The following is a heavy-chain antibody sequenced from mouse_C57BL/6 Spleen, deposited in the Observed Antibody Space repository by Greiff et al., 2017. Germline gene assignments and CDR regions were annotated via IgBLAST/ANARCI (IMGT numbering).Heavy chain of an antibody. J-gene: IGHJ2*01. V-gene: IGHV7-3*01. CDR3: ARYSGYYFDY. CDR1: GFTFTDYY. CDR2: IRNKANGYTT. Sequence: EVLLVESGGGLVQPGGSLSLSCAASGFTFTDYYMSWVRQPPGKALEWLGFIRNKANGYTTEYSASVQGRFTISRDNSQRILYLQMNALRDEDIATYYCARYSGYYFDYWGQGTTLTVSS. D-gene: IGHD1-2*01.